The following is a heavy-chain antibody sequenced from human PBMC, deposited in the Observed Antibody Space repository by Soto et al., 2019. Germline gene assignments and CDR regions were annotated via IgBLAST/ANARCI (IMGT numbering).Heavy chain of an antibody. D-gene: IGHD2-2*01. J-gene: IGHJ5*02. V-gene: IGHV3-48*01. CDR3: ARADLIVVVPAALDSWFDP. CDR2: ISSSSSTI. Sequence: GGSLRLSCAASGLTFSSYSMHWVRQAPGKGLEWVSYISSSSSTIYYADSVKGRFTISRDNAKNSLYLQMNSLRAEDTAVYYCARADLIVVVPAALDSWFDPWGQGT. CDR1: GLTFSSYS.